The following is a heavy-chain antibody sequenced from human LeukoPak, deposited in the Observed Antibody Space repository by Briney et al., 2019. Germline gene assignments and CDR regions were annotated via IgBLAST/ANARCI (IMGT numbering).Heavy chain of an antibody. CDR2: INHSGST. V-gene: IGHV4-34*01. J-gene: IGHJ5*02. CDR3: ARGGGSGLYCSSTSCYWFDP. D-gene: IGHD2-2*01. CDR1: GGSFSGYY. Sequence: PSETLSLTCAVYGGSFSGYYWSWIRQPPGKGLEWIGEINHSGSTNYNPSPNIRVTISVDTSKNQFSLKLSSVTAADTAVYYCARGGGSGLYCSSTSCYWFDPWGQGTLVTVSS.